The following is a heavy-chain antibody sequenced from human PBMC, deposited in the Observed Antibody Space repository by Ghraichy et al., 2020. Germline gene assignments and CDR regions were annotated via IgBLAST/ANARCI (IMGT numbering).Heavy chain of an antibody. CDR1: GFTFSSYS. Sequence: GGSLRLSCAASGFTFSSYSMNWVRQAPGKGLEWISYISSSSSTIYYADSVKGRFTISRDNAKNSLYLQMNSLRAEDTAVYYCAREGSSGWYSGSNYYYGMDVWGQGTTVTVSS. J-gene: IGHJ6*02. D-gene: IGHD6-19*01. V-gene: IGHV3-48*04. CDR3: AREGSSGWYSGSNYYYGMDV. CDR2: ISSSSSTI.